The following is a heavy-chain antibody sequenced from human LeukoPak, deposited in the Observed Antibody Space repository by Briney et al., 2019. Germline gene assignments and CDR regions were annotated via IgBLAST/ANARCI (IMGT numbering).Heavy chain of an antibody. V-gene: IGHV1-8*01. D-gene: IGHD3-10*01. J-gene: IGHJ6*03. CDR2: MNPNSGNT. CDR1: GYTFTSYD. CDR3: ARDIPSYGSGRAYYMDV. Sequence: ASVKVSCKASGYTFTSYDINWVRQATGQGLEWMGWMNPNSGNTGYAQKFQGRVTMTRNTSISTAYMELSSLRSEDTAVYYCARDIPSYGSGRAYYMDVWGKGTTVTVSS.